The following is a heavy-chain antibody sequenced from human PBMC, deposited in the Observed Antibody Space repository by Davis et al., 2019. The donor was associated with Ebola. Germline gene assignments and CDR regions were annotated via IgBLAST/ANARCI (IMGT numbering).Heavy chain of an antibody. J-gene: IGHJ4*02. D-gene: IGHD3-10*01. Sequence: GGSLRLSCAASGFTFSNYWMSWVRQAPGKGLEWVANIRPDGSEEQYVDSLKGRITISRDNAKNSLYLQVNSLRAEDTAVYYCAKDYYGSGRPLDYWGQGTLVTVSS. CDR2: IRPDGSEE. V-gene: IGHV3-7*01. CDR3: AKDYYGSGRPLDY. CDR1: GFTFSNYW.